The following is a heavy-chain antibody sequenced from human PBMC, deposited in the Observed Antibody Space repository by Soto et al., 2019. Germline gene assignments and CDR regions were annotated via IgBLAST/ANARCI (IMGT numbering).Heavy chain of an antibody. CDR1: GFTFSDYY. J-gene: IGHJ6*04. CDR2: ISSSGSII. V-gene: IGHV3-11*01. CDR3: ARGDFSDFWSGYLMDV. D-gene: IGHD3-3*01. Sequence: GGSLRLSCAASGFTFSDYYMSWIRQAPGKGLEWVSYISSSGSIIYYADSVKGRFTISRDNAKNSLYLQMNSLRAEDTAVYYCARGDFSDFWSGYLMDVWGKGTTVTVSS.